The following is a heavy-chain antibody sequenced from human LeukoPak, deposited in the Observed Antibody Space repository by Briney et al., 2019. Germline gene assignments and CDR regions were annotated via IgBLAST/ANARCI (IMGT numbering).Heavy chain of an antibody. D-gene: IGHD3-22*01. V-gene: IGHV4-59*08. CDR1: GGSISSYY. CDR3: AREDYYNSGGYYLDY. Sequence: SETLSLTCTVSGGSISSYYWSWIRQPPGKGLEWIGYIYYSGSTNYNPSLKSRVTISVDTSKNQLSLKLSSVTAADTAVYFCAREDYYNSGGYYLDYWGQGTLVTVSS. CDR2: IYYSGST. J-gene: IGHJ4*02.